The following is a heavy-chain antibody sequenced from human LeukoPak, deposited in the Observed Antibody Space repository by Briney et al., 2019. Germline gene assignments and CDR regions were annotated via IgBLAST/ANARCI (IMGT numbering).Heavy chain of an antibody. D-gene: IGHD5-18*01. V-gene: IGHV3-48*01. J-gene: IGHJ4*02. CDR1: GFTFSGYS. CDR2: ISGSSSTI. CDR3: AREAGYSYALGY. Sequence: GGSLRLSCAASGFTFSGYSMNWVRQAPGKGLEWVSYISGSSSTIYYADSVKGRFTISRDSAKNSLYLQMNSLRAEDTAVYYCAREAGYSYALGYWGQGTLVTVSS.